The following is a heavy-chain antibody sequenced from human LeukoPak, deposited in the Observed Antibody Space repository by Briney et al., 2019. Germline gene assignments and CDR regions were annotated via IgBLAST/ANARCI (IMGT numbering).Heavy chain of an antibody. CDR3: ARVGSYYDY. CDR2: VYYSGST. J-gene: IGHJ4*02. Sequence: SETLSLTCTVSGGSISSSDYYWGWIRQPPGKGLEWIGSVYYSGSTYYNPSLKSRVTISVDTSKNQFSLKLSSVTAADTAVYYCARVGSYYDYWGQGTLVTVSS. CDR1: GGSISSSDYY. D-gene: IGHD1-26*01. V-gene: IGHV4-39*01.